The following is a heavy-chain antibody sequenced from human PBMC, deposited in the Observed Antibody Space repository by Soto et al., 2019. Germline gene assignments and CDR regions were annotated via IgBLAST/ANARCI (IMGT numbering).Heavy chain of an antibody. CDR3: ARGRKRENWNYEGGAFDI. CDR1: GGSFSGYY. CDR2: INHIGST. D-gene: IGHD1-7*01. J-gene: IGHJ3*02. V-gene: IGHV4-34*01. Sequence: QVQLQQWGAGLLKPSETLSLTCAVYGGSFSGYYWSWIRQPPGKGLEWIGEINHIGSTTYNPSLKSRVTISVDTSKNQFSLKLSSVTAADTAVYYCARGRKRENWNYEGGAFDIWGQGTMVTVSS.